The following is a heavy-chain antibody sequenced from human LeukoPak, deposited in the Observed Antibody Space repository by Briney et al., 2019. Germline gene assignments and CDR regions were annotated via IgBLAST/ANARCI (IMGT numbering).Heavy chain of an antibody. V-gene: IGHV3-23*01. J-gene: IGHJ4*02. CDR3: ARDASIFGVLGEVDY. CDR2: ISGSGT. CDR1: GFTFRSYA. D-gene: IGHD3-3*01. Sequence: GGSLRLSCAASGFTFRSYAMIWVRQAPERGLQWVSGISGSGTYYADFAKGRFTISRDNSKNTLYLQMNSLRADDTAVYFCARDASIFGVLGEVDYWGQGTLVTVSS.